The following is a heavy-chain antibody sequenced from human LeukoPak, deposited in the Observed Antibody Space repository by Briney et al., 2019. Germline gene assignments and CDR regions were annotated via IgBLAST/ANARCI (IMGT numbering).Heavy chain of an antibody. V-gene: IGHV3-49*04. CDR1: GFTFSSYS. CDR3: TRGDIVVVPAAIDYYYYGMDV. CDR2: IRSKAYGGTT. D-gene: IGHD2-2*02. Sequence: GGSLRLSCAASGFTFSSYSMNWVRQAPGKGLEWVGFIRSKAYGGTTEYAASVKGRFTISRDDSKSIAYLQMNSLKTEDTAVYYCTRGDIVVVPAAIDYYYYGMDVWGKGTTVTVSS. J-gene: IGHJ6*04.